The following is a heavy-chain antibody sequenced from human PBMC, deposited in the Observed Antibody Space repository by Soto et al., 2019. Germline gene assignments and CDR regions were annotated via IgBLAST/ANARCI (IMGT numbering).Heavy chain of an antibody. Sequence: QLQLQESGSGLVKPSQTLSLTCAVSGGSFNSGGFSWSWIRQPPGKGLEWIGYIYHSGSTYYNPSLKSRVAISVDRSKNQFSLELTSVTAADTAVYYCARSTRSTGSCLFDYWGQGTLVTVSS. D-gene: IGHD1-26*01. V-gene: IGHV4-30-2*01. CDR1: GGSFNSGGFS. J-gene: IGHJ4*02. CDR2: IYHSGST. CDR3: ARSTRSTGSCLFDY.